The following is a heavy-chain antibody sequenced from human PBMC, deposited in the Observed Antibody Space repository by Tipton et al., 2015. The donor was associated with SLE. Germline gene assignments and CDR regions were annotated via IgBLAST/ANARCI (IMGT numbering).Heavy chain of an antibody. CDR2: IYYSGST. J-gene: IGHJ4*02. CDR3: AKAGYSSGWYVVFFDY. V-gene: IGHV4-38-2*01. CDR1: GYSISSGYY. Sequence: TLSLTCAVSGYSISSGYYWGWIRQPPGKGLEWIGSIYYSGSTYYNPSLKSRVTISVDTSKNQFSLKLSSVTAADTAVYYCAKAGYSSGWYVVFFDYWGQGTLVTVSS. D-gene: IGHD6-19*01.